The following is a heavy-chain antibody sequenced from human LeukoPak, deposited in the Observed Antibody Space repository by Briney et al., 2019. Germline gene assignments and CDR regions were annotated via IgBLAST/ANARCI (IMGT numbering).Heavy chain of an antibody. CDR1: GGTFSSYT. J-gene: IGHJ4*02. V-gene: IGHV1-69*02. Sequence: SVKVSCKASGGTFSSYTISWERQAPGQRLEWMGSIIPILAIANYAQKFQGRVTITADKSTSTAYMEMSSLRSEDTAVYYCARARNPYGDFDYWGQGTLVTVSS. D-gene: IGHD4-17*01. CDR3: ARARNPYGDFDY. CDR2: IIPILAIA.